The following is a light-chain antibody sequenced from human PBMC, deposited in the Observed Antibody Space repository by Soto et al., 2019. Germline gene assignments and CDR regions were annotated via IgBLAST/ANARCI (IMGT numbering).Light chain of an antibody. CDR3: QQYYRPWT. V-gene: IGKV4-1*01. J-gene: IGKJ1*01. CDR2: WAS. CDR1: QSVLYSSNNKNY. Sequence: DIVMTQSPDSLAVSMGERATINCKSSQSVLYSSNNKNYLAWYQQKPGQPPKLLIYWASTRESGVPDRFSGSGSGTDFTLTISNLQAEDVAVYYCQQYYRPWTCGQGPKVEIK.